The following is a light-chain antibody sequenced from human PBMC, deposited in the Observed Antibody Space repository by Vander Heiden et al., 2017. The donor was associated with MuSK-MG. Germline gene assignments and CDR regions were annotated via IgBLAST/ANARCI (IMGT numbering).Light chain of an antibody. CDR1: QSLLHSSGYNY. J-gene: IGKJ2*01. Sequence: DIVMTQSPLSLPVTPGEPASISCRSSQSLLHSSGYNYLDWYLQKPGQSPQLLIFLGSNRASGVPDRFSGSGSGTDFTLKISRVEPEDVGVYYCMQALQTPRTFGQGTKLEIK. CDR3: MQALQTPRT. CDR2: LGS. V-gene: IGKV2-28*01.